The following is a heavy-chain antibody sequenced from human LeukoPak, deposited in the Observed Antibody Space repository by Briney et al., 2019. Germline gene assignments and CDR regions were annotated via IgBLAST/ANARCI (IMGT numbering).Heavy chain of an antibody. J-gene: IGHJ4*02. D-gene: IGHD3-16*01. CDR3: ARDHVLGYFDS. V-gene: IGHV4-38-2*02. Sequence: SETLSLTCTVSGHSISSGYYWGWIRQPPGKGLEWVGTNYHNGTTCQITLSIDTTNKQFSLNLNSVTAADTAMYYSARDHVLGYFDSWGQGTLVTVSS. CDR1: GHSISSGYY. CDR2: NYHNGTT.